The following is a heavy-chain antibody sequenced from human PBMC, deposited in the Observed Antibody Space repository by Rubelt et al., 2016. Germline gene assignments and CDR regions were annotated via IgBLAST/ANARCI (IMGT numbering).Heavy chain of an antibody. CDR2: INHSGST. CDR1: GGSFRNYY. V-gene: IGHV4-34*01. D-gene: IGHD5-18*01. Sequence: QVQLQQWGAGLLKPSETLSLTCAVYGGSFRNYYWTWIRQPPGKGLEWIGEINHSGSTNYNPSLNNRVTISVDTSKNQFSLQLTAVTAADTAGYYCAGGHGTAIDYWDLVTLVTVSS. CDR3: AGGHGTAIDY. J-gene: IGHJ4*02.